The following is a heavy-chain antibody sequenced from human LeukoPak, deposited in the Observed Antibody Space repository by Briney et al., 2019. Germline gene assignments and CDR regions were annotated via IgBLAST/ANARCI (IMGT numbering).Heavy chain of an antibody. V-gene: IGHV3-74*01. Sequence: GGSLRLSCAASGFTFSAYWMHWVRQAPGRGLVWVSRIAPDGSRTDYADSVKGRFTISSDNAKNTLYLQLNSLRPEDTALYDCTMDTFGPRDYWGQGALVTVSS. D-gene: IGHD5-18*01. J-gene: IGHJ4*02. CDR1: GFTFSAYW. CDR2: IAPDGSRT. CDR3: TMDTFGPRDY.